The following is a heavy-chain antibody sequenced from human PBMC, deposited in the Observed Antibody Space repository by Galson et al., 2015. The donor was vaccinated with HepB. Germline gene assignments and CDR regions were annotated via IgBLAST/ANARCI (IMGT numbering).Heavy chain of an antibody. Sequence: SLRLSCAAAGFTFRNNAMHWVRQAPGKRLEWVAVISYGGSNKYYADSVKGRFTISRDNSKNTLYLQMNSLRAEDTAVYYCARAQGKGYCSGGSCYGDGMDVWGQGTTVTVSS. D-gene: IGHD2-15*01. V-gene: IGHV3-30-3*01. CDR2: ISYGGSNK. CDR3: ARAQGKGYCSGGSCYGDGMDV. CDR1: GFTFRNNA. J-gene: IGHJ6*02.